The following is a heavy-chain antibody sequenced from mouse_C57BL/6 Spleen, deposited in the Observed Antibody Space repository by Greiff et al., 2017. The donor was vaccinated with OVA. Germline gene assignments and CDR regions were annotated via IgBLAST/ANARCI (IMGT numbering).Heavy chain of an antibody. CDR2: IDPSDSET. CDR3: ARSYYSNSLAMDY. D-gene: IGHD2-5*01. Sequence: QVQLKQPGAELVRPGSSVKLSCKASGYTFTSYWMHWVKQRPIQGLEWIGNIDPSDSETHYNQKFKDKATLTVDKSSSTAYMQLSSLTSEDSAVYYCARSYYSNSLAMDYWGQGTSVTVSS. CDR1: GYTFTSYW. J-gene: IGHJ4*01. V-gene: IGHV1-52*01.